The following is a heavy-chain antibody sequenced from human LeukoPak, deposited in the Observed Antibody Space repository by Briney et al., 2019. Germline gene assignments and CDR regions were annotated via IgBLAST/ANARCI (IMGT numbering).Heavy chain of an antibody. CDR1: GFTFSDYY. J-gene: IGHJ4*02. Sequence: GGSLRLSCAASGFTFSDYYMSWIRQAPGKGLEWVSVIYSGGTTYYADSVKGRFTISRDNSKNTLYLQMNSLRAEDTAVYYCARTTTFAPHFDYWGQGTLVTVSS. CDR3: ARTTTFAPHFDY. CDR2: IYSGGTT. D-gene: IGHD1-1*01. V-gene: IGHV3-66*01.